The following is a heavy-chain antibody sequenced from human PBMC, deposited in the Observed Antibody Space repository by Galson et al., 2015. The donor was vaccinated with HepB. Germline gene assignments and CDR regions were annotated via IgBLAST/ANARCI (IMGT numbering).Heavy chain of an antibody. Sequence: SETLSLTCAGYGGSFSGYYWSWIRQPPGKGLEWIGEINHSGSTNYNPSLKSRVTISVDTSKNQFSLKLSSVTAADTAVYYCARSRPTQYYYGSGSRRFDYWGQGTLVTVSS. V-gene: IGHV4-34*01. CDR1: GGSFSGYY. J-gene: IGHJ4*02. D-gene: IGHD3-10*01. CDR3: ARSRPTQYYYGSGSRRFDY. CDR2: INHSGST.